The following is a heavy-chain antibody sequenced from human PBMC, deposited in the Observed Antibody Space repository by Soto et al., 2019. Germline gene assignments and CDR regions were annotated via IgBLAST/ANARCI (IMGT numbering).Heavy chain of an antibody. Sequence: SETLSLTCAVYGGSFSGYYWSWIRQPPGKGLEWIGEINHSGSTNYNPSLKSRVTISVDTSKNQFSLKLSSVTAADTAVYYCERGYGRRTMVRGVMDVWGQGTTVTVS. V-gene: IGHV4-34*01. CDR1: GGSFSGYY. CDR2: INHSGST. D-gene: IGHD3-10*01. CDR3: ERGYGRRTMVRGVMDV. J-gene: IGHJ6*02.